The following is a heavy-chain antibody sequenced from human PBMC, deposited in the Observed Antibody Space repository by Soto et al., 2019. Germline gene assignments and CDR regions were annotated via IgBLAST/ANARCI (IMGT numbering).Heavy chain of an antibody. CDR3: ARGKYSRPRGGLDV. V-gene: IGHV5-51*01. CDR2: IYPDASVT. Sequence: GESLKISCKHSGFNFPTFWIAWVRQMPGKGLEWMGTIYPDASVTRYSPSFQGQVTISADKSIQTAYLQWGSLKASDSALYYCARGKYSRPRGGLDVWGQGTP. J-gene: IGHJ6*02. D-gene: IGHD4-4*01. CDR1: GFNFPTFW.